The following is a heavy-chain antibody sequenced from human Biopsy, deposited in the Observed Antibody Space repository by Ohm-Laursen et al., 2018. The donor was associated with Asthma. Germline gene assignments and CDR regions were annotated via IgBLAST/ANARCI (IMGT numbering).Heavy chain of an antibody. D-gene: IGHD5-12*01. CDR1: GFMFRSFG. CDR3: AKRRGYSGHDNDY. Sequence: SLRLSCLAPGFMFRSFGMHWVRPAPGKGLEWVAVISYDGNHKFYEDSVKGRFTISRDNSKNTLYLQMNSLRTEDRAVYYCAKRRGYSGHDNDYWGQGTLVIVSS. V-gene: IGHV3-30*18. J-gene: IGHJ4*02. CDR2: ISYDGNHK.